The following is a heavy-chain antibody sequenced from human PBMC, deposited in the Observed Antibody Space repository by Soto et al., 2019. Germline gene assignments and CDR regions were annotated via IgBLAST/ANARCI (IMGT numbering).Heavy chain of an antibody. CDR1: GGSISSGGYY. J-gene: IGHJ4*02. D-gene: IGHD5-12*01. V-gene: IGHV4-31*03. Sequence: SETLSLTCTVSGGSISSGGYYWSWIRQHPGKGLEWIGYIYYSGSTYYNPYLKSRVTISVDTSKNQFSLKLSSVTAADTAVYYCARVDSNIVSFDYWGQGTLVTVSS. CDR2: IYYSGST. CDR3: ARVDSNIVSFDY.